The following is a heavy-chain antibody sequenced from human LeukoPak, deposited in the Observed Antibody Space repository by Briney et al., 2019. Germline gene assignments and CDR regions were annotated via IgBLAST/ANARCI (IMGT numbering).Heavy chain of an antibody. CDR1: GLTVSSNS. D-gene: IGHD3-22*01. J-gene: IGHJ4*02. CDR2: IYSGGAT. V-gene: IGHV3-53*01. CDR3: ARDRDTSGYIFDY. Sequence: GGFLRLSCAASGLTVSSNSMRWVLQAPGKGLEWVSVIYSGGATYYADSVKGRFTISRDNSKNTVYLQMNTLRAEDTAVYYCARDRDTSGYIFDYWGRGTLVTVSS.